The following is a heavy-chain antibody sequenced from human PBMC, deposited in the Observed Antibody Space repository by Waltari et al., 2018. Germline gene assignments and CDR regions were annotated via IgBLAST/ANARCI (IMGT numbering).Heavy chain of an antibody. CDR2: IYSGGSI. D-gene: IGHD4-17*01. CDR1: GFTVRSNT. CDR3: ARPHRYGDYAYYFDY. Sequence: EVQLVESGGGLIQPGGSLRLSCSDSGFTVRSNTMSWVREAPGKGWVLGSIIYSGGSIYYAHSGSRLFTISRANSKNSLYMQMNSLRAEDTAVYYCARPHRYGDYAYYFDYWGQGTLVTVSS. J-gene: IGHJ4*02. V-gene: IGHV3-53*01.